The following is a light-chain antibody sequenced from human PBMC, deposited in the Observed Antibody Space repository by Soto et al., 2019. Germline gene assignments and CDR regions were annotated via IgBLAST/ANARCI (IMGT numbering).Light chain of an antibody. Sequence: DIQMTQSPSSLSASIGDTLTISCRASQNIDRYLNWYQHKEGRAPQLLMFAAANLESGVPSRVRGSGSGTDFTLTISSLQPEDFATYYCQQTYSIIHSFGQGTKVDIK. CDR2: AAA. CDR3: QQTYSIIHS. J-gene: IGKJ2*01. CDR1: QNIDRY. V-gene: IGKV1-39*01.